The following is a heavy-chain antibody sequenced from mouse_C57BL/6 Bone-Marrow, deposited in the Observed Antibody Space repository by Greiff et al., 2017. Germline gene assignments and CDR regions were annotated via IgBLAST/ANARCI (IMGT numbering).Heavy chain of an antibody. J-gene: IGHJ4*01. CDR3: ASRGYEYDGAMDY. Sequence: VKLVESGPGLVAPSQSLSITCTVSGFSLTSYGVDWVRQSPGKGLEWLGVIWGVGSTNYNSALKSRLSISKDNSTRQVFLKMNSLQTEDTAMYYCASRGYEYDGAMDYWGQGTSVTVSS. CDR1: GFSLTSYG. CDR2: IWGVGST. D-gene: IGHD2-4*01. V-gene: IGHV2-6*01.